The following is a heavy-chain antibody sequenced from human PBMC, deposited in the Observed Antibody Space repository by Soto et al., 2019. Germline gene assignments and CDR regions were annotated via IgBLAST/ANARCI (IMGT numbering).Heavy chain of an antibody. CDR1: GDSVSSNTAS. D-gene: IGHD3-22*01. Sequence: SQTLSLTCAISGDSVSSNTASWNWIRQSPSRGLGWLGRTYYRSKWYYGYAVSVKSRITINPDTSKNQFSLQLNSVTPEDTAVYYCARIHSSSPSDVDVWGQGTTVTVSS. V-gene: IGHV6-1*01. J-gene: IGHJ6*02. CDR3: ARIHSSSPSDVDV. CDR2: TYYRSKWYY.